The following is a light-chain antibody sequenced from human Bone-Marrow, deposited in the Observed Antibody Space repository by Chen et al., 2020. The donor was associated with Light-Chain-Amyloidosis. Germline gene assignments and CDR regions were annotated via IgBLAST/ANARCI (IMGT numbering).Light chain of an antibody. CDR3: QSADSSGTYEVI. CDR2: RDT. V-gene: IGLV3-25*03. CDR1: DLPTKY. J-gene: IGLJ2*01. Sequence: SYELTQPPPVSVSPGKTARITCSGDDLPTKYAYWYQQKPGQAPVLVIHRDTERPSGISELFSGSSSETTATLTISGVQAEDEADYHGQSADSSGTYEVIFGGGTKLTVL.